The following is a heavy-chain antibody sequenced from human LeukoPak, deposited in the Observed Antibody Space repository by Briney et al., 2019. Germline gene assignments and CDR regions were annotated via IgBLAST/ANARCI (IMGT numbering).Heavy chain of an antibody. CDR3: ARQIGYCSSGTCYFDF. J-gene: IGHJ4*02. D-gene: IGHD2-15*01. CDR1: GFTFSSYA. Sequence: GGSLRLSCAASGFTFSSYAMSWVRQAPGKGLEWVSAISSSGSDTYHADSVKGRFTISRDKSKNALYLQMNSLRAEDTAVYYCARQIGYCSSGTCYFDFWGQGSLVTVSS. CDR2: ISSSGSDT. V-gene: IGHV3-23*01.